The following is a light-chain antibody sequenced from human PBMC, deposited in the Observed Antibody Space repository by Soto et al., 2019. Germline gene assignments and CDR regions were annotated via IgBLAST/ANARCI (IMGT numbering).Light chain of an antibody. CDR1: QGISSA. Sequence: ALHLTQSPSSLSASVGDRVTITCRASQGISSALAWYQHKPGRPPRVLIYDASSLQSGVPSRFSGSESGTECTLTISSLQPEDSATYYCQQLNSYPFTFGQGTRLEMK. CDR2: DAS. CDR3: QQLNSYPFT. J-gene: IGKJ5*01. V-gene: IGKV1-13*02.